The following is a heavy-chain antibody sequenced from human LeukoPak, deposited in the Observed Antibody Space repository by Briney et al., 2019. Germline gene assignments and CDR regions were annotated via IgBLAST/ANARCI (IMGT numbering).Heavy chain of an antibody. CDR1: GGTFSSYA. D-gene: IGHD6-19*01. J-gene: IGHJ6*03. V-gene: IGHV1-69*05. Sequence: SVKVSCKASGGTFSSYAISWVRQAPGQGLEWMGGIIPIFGTANYAQKFQGRVTITTDESTSTAYMELSSLRSEDTAVYYCARAGSSGWYDNYYYMDVWGKGTTVTVSS. CDR3: ARAGSSGWYDNYYYMDV. CDR2: IIPIFGTA.